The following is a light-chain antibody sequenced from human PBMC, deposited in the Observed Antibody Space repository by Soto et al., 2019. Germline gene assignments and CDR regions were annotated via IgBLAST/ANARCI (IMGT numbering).Light chain of an antibody. Sequence: DIQMTQSPSTLSASVGDRVTITCRASQSISSWLAWYQQKPGKAPKLLIYKASSLESGVPSRFSGSGSGTEFTLTISSLQPADFAPYYLQPLWTFGQGTKVEIK. CDR3: QPLWT. V-gene: IGKV1-5*03. CDR2: KAS. J-gene: IGKJ1*01. CDR1: QSISSW.